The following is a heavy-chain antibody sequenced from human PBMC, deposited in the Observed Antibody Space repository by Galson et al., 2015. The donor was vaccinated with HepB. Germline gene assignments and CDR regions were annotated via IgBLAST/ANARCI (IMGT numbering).Heavy chain of an antibody. V-gene: IGHV4-39*07. Sequence: LVKPTQTLTLTCTFSGFSLSTSGMCVSWIRQPPGKGLEWIGSIYYSGGTYYNPSLKSRVTISVDTSKNQFSLKLSSVTAADTAVYYCARAGGYYGSGSYLSWFDPWGQGTLVTVSS. CDR2: IYYSGGT. CDR1: GFSLSTSGMC. D-gene: IGHD3-10*01. CDR3: ARAGGYYGSGSYLSWFDP. J-gene: IGHJ5*02.